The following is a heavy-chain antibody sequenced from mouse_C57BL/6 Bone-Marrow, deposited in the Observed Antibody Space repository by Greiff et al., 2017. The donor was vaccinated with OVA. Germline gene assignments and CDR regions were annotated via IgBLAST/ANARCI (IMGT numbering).Heavy chain of an antibody. CDR2: ISDGGSYT. D-gene: IGHD1-1*01. J-gene: IGHJ1*03. CDR1: GFTFSSYA. V-gene: IGHV5-4*01. CDR3: ARDPGSSYWYVDV. Sequence: EVQLVESGGGLVKPGGSLKLSCAASGFTFSSYAMSWVRQTPEKRLEWVATISDGGSYTYYPDNVKGRFTISRDNAKNNLYLQMSHLKSEDTAMYYCARDPGSSYWYVDVWGTGTTVTVSS.